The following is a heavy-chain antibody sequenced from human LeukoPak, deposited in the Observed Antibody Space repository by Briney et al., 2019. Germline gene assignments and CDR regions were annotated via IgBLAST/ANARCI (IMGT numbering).Heavy chain of an antibody. D-gene: IGHD4-23*01. CDR1: GGSIVSDGYY. V-gene: IGHV4-31*03. CDR3: ARSFRAFCTVVTGCDAFDL. J-gene: IGHJ3*01. Sequence: SETLSLTCSVSGGSIVSDGYYWPWIRQHPEKGLEWIGYIYYSGITYYNPSLKSRLSISVDSSKNQFSLRLSSVTAADTALYYCARSFRAFCTVVTGCDAFDLWGQGTVVTVSS. CDR2: IYYSGIT.